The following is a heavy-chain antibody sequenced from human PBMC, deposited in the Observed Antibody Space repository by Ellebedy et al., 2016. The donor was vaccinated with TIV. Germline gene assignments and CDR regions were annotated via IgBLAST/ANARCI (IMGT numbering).Heavy chain of an antibody. CDR3: ARDPGYYYYGMDV. CDR2: MSYDGSDK. V-gene: IGHV3-30-3*01. J-gene: IGHJ6*02. Sequence: GESLKISCAASGFTFSSYGLHWVRQAPGRGLEWVAFMSYDGSDKYYADSVKGRFTISRDNAKNSLYLQMNSLRAEDTAVYYCARDPGYYYYGMDVWGQGTTVTVSS. CDR1: GFTFSSYG.